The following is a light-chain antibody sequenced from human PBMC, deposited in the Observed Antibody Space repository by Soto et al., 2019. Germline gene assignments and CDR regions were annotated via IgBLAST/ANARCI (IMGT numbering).Light chain of an antibody. J-gene: IGLJ3*02. V-gene: IGLV2-14*01. CDR2: EVS. CDR3: SSYTSRRTWV. Sequence: QSALTQPASVSGSPGQSITISCTGTSSDVGGYNYVSWYQQHPGKAPKVMIYEVSNRPSGVSNRFSASKSGNTASLTISGLQAEDEADYYCSSYTSRRTWVFGGGTKLTVL. CDR1: SSDVGGYNY.